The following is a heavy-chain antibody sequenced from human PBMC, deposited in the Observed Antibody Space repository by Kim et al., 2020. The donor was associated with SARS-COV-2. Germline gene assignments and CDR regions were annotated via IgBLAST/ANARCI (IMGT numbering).Heavy chain of an antibody. CDR3: DSLGELSPWGGY. CDR2: ISSSGSTI. D-gene: IGHD3-16*02. Sequence: GGSLRLSCAASGFTFSSYEMNWVRQAPGKGLEWVSYISSSGSTIYYADSVKGRFTISRDNAKNSLYLQMNSLRAEDTAVYYCDSLGELSPWGGYWGQGTLVTVSS. J-gene: IGHJ4*02. CDR1: GFTFSSYE. V-gene: IGHV3-48*03.